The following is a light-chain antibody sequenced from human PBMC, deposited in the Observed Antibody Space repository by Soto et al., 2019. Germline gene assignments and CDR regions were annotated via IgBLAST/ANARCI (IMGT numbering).Light chain of an antibody. Sequence: QSALTQPASVSGSPGQSITIFCTGTGNDVGAYDYVCWYQQHPGKVPKLLIYAVSNRPSGISSRFSGSKSGNTAYLTISGLRAEDEGDYYCASYVRGNTVLFGGGTKVTVL. CDR1: GNDVGAYDY. CDR3: ASYVRGNTVL. J-gene: IGLJ2*01. CDR2: AVS. V-gene: IGLV2-14*01.